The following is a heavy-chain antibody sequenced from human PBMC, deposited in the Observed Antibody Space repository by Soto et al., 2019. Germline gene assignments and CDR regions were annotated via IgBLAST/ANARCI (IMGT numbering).Heavy chain of an antibody. CDR3: ARRFGVVIFNWFDP. CDR2: INHSGST. V-gene: IGHV4-34*01. D-gene: IGHD3-3*01. J-gene: IGHJ5*02. CDR1: GGSFSGYY. Sequence: QVQLQQWGAGLLKPSETLSLTCAVCGGSFSGYYWSWIRQPPGKGLEWIGEINHSGSTNYNPSLKSRVTISVDTSKNQFSLKLSSVTAADTAVYYCARRFGVVIFNWFDPWGQGTLVTVSS.